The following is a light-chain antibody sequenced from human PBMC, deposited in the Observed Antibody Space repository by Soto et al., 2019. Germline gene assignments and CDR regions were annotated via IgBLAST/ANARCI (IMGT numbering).Light chain of an antibody. CDR3: QQYNSYPYT. CDR2: DAS. Sequence: DIQMTQSPSTLCATVGDRVTITCRASQSISSWLAWYQQKPGKAPKLLIYDASSLESGVPSRFSGSGSGTEFTLTISSLQPDDFATFYCQQYNSYPYTFGQGTRLEI. V-gene: IGKV1-5*01. J-gene: IGKJ5*01. CDR1: QSISSW.